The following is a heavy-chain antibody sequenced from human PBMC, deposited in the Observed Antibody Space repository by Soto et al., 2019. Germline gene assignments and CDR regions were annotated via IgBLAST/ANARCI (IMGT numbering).Heavy chain of an antibody. CDR2: IYYSGST. CDR3: ASFIAAAGSRAFDI. Sequence: SETMCLTCTVSGGSISSYCLSWIRQTPGKGLEWIGYIYYSGSTNYNPSLKSRVTISVDTSKNQFSLKLSSVTAADTAVYYCASFIAAAGSRAFDIWGQGTMVTVSS. D-gene: IGHD6-13*01. CDR1: GGSISSYC. V-gene: IGHV4-59*01. J-gene: IGHJ3*02.